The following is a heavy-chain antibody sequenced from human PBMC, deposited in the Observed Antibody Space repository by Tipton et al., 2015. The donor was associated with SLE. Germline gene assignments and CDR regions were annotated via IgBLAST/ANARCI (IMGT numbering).Heavy chain of an antibody. CDR3: ARLDYYDSSGYYDY. CDR2: INHSGST. J-gene: IGHJ4*02. D-gene: IGHD3-22*01. V-gene: IGHV4-34*09. CDR1: GGSFSGYY. Sequence: TLSLTCAVYGGSFSGYYWSWIRQPPGKGLEWIGEINHSGSTNYNPSLKSRVTISVDTSKNQFSLKLSSVTAADTAVYYCARLDYYDSSGYYDYWGQGTLVTVSS.